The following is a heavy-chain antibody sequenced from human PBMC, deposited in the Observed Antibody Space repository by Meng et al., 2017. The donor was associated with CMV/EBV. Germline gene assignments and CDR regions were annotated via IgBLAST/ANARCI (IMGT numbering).Heavy chain of an antibody. Sequence: SETLSLTCAVYGGSFGGYYWSWIRQPPGKGLEWIGEINHSGSTNYNPSLKSRVTISVDTSKNQFSLKLSSVTAADTAVYYCARGRFVYCSSTSCYTRWNWFDPWGQGTLVTVSS. D-gene: IGHD2-2*02. CDR3: ARGRFVYCSSTSCYTRWNWFDP. V-gene: IGHV4-34*01. CDR1: GGSFGGYY. J-gene: IGHJ5*02. CDR2: INHSGST.